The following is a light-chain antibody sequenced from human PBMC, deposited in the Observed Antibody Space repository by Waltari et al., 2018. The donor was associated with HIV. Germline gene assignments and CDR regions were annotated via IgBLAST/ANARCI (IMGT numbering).Light chain of an antibody. CDR1: TSNIGNNF. CDR3: ATWDDSLSGWV. J-gene: IGLJ3*02. V-gene: IGLV1-47*01. Sequence: QSVLPQPPSASRTPGQRVPISCSGHTSNIGNNFIYWYTQFPATAPKLLTYRNDQRPSGVPDRFSGSKSGTSASLAISGLRSEDEADYYCATWDDSLSGWVFSGGTKLTVL. CDR2: RND.